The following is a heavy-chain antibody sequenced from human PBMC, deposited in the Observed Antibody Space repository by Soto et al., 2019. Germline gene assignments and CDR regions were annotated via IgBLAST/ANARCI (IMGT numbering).Heavy chain of an antibody. CDR3: ARLHEGGWEYYYYMDV. Sequence: PSETLSLTCTVSGGSISSSSYYWGWIRQPPGKGLEWIGSIYYSGSTYYNPSLKSRVTISVDTSKNQFPLKLSSVTAADTAVYYCARLHEGGWEYYYYMDVWGKGTTVTVSS. J-gene: IGHJ6*03. CDR2: IYYSGST. V-gene: IGHV4-39*01. CDR1: GGSISSSSYY. D-gene: IGHD1-26*01.